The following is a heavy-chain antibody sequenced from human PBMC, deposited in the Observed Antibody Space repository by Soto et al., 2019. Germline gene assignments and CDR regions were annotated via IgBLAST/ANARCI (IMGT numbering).Heavy chain of an antibody. J-gene: IGHJ3*02. V-gene: IGHV1-24*01. Sequence: ASVKVSCKVSGYTVNELSIHWVRQAPGKGLEWLGGFDPEDGKTIYAQTLQGRLAMTEDTSADTAYMELSGLRSEDTGMYYCARTQRDGYNLHAFDIWGQGTMVTVSS. CDR3: ARTQRDGYNLHAFDI. CDR1: GYTVNELS. D-gene: IGHD5-12*01. CDR2: FDPEDGKT.